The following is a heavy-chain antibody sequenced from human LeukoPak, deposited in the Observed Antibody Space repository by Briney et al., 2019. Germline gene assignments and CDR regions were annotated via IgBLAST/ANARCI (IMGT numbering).Heavy chain of an antibody. D-gene: IGHD3-22*01. J-gene: IGHJ4*02. CDR2: IYHSGST. CDR1: GYSISSGYY. Sequence: SETLSLTCAVSGYSISSGYYWGWIRQPPGKGLEWIGSIYHSGSTYYNPSLKSRVTISVDTSKNQFSLKLSSVTAADTAVYYCARDRSITMIVVVNRYYFDYWGQGTLVTVSS. V-gene: IGHV4-38-2*02. CDR3: ARDRSITMIVVVNRYYFDY.